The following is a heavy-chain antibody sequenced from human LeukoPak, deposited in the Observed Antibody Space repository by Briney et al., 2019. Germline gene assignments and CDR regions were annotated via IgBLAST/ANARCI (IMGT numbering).Heavy chain of an antibody. V-gene: IGHV1-69*01. CDR2: IIPIFATA. D-gene: IGHD1-26*01. Sequence: SVKVSCKASGGTSRRYGISWVRQAPGQGLEWMGGIIPIFATANYAQKFQGRVTITADESTSKAYMELSSLRFEDTAVYYCARDEPHTVGAIDYWGQGTLVTVSS. CDR1: GGTSRRYG. CDR3: ARDEPHTVGAIDY. J-gene: IGHJ4*02.